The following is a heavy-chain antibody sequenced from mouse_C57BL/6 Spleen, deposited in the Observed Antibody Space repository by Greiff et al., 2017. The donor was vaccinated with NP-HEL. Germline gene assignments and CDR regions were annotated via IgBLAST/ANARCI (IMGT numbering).Heavy chain of an antibody. J-gene: IGHJ1*03. V-gene: IGHV1-9*01. Sequence: QVQLQQSGAELMKPGASVKLSCTATGYTFTGYWLEWVKQGPGHGLEWIGEILPGSGSTNYNEKVKGKVTFTADTSSNTAYMQLSSLTTEDSAIYYCARGGRYWYFDVWGTGTTVTVSS. D-gene: IGHD3-3*01. CDR1: GYTFTGYW. CDR3: ARGGRYWYFDV. CDR2: ILPGSGST.